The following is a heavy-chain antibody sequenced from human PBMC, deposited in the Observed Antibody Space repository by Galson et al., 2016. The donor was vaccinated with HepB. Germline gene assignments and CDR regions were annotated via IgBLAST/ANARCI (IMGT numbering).Heavy chain of an antibody. D-gene: IGHD3-22*01. CDR3: ASSGYYSDLNY. Sequence: SVKVSCKASGNTFTGDYLHWVRQAPGRGLEWMGRINPHSGSTVYEQKFRGRITMTRDTAIGTAYMELNRLTSDDTAVYFCASSGYYSDLNYWGQGTLVTVS. CDR1: GNTFTGDY. J-gene: IGHJ4*02. CDR2: INPHSGST. V-gene: IGHV1-2*06.